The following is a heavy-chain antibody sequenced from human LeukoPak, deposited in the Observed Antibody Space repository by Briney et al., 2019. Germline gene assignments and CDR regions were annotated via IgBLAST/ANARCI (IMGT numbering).Heavy chain of an antibody. CDR1: GYTFTGYY. V-gene: IGHV1-2*02. CDR2: IYPNSGGT. Sequence: ASVKVSCKASGYTFTGYYMHWVRQAPGQGLEWMGWIYPNSGGTNYAQKFQGRVTMTRDTSISTAYMELSRLRSDDTAVYYCARASSWYYYGMDVWGQGTTVTVSS. D-gene: IGHD6-13*01. CDR3: ARASSWYYYGMDV. J-gene: IGHJ6*02.